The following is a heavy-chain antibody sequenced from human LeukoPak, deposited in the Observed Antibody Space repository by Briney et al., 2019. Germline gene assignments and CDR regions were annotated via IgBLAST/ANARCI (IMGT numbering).Heavy chain of an antibody. J-gene: IGHJ4*02. D-gene: IGHD2-15*01. CDR3: ARGASLRAVVVGASTSPPMPYDF. CDR1: GYTFTNYD. V-gene: IGHV1-8*01. CDR2: MNPNSGNT. Sequence: ASVTVSFKASGYTFTNYDINWVRQAAGQGLEGMGWMNPNSGNTGYAQRFQGRVTMTRNASISTAYMELSSLGSEDTAVYYCARGASLRAVVVGASTSPPMPYDFWGQGTLVTVSS.